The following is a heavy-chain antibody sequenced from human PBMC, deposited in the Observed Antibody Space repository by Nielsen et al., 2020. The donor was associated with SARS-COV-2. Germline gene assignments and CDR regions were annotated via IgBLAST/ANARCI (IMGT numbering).Heavy chain of an antibody. CDR1: GFSFSIYW. J-gene: IGHJ2*01. V-gene: IGHV3-74*01. Sequence: GESLKISCAASGFSFSIYWIHWVRQAPGKGLVWVSRIKSDGSGTRYADSVEGRFTISRDNAKNSLYLQMNSLRAEDTALYYCAKDYDILTGYHTGYFDLWGRGTLVTVSS. D-gene: IGHD3-9*01. CDR3: AKDYDILTGYHTGYFDL. CDR2: IKSDGSGT.